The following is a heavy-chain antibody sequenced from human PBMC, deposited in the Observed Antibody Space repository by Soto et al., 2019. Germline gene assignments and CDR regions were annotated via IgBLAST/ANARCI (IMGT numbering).Heavy chain of an antibody. D-gene: IGHD6-13*01. Sequence: EVQLLESGGGLVQPGGSLRLSCAASGFTFSGYAMSWVRQAPGKGLEWVSVISGSGDSTYYADSVRGRFTISRDNSKNTLYLQMNSLRAEDTAVYYCAKDRDGAAAGPTKFYGMDVWGQGTTATVSS. CDR2: ISGSGDST. CDR1: GFTFSGYA. J-gene: IGHJ6*02. V-gene: IGHV3-23*01. CDR3: AKDRDGAAAGPTKFYGMDV.